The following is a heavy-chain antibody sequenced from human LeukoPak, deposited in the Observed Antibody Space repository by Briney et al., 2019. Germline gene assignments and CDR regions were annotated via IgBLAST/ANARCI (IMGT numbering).Heavy chain of an antibody. J-gene: IGHJ6*03. CDR2: IRSKANSYAT. Sequence: PGGSLKLSCAASGISFSGSAMHWVRQASGKGLEWVGRIRSKANSYATAYAASVKGRFTISRDDSKNTAYLQMNSLKTEDTAVYYCLLSNLHYYYYYMDVWGKGTTVTVSS. V-gene: IGHV3-73*01. CDR3: LLSNLHYYYYYMDV. CDR1: GISFSGSA.